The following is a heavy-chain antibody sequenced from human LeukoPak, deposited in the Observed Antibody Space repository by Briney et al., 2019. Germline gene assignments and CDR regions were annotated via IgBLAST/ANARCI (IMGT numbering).Heavy chain of an antibody. CDR3: ARVIKNYDFWSGYSPPDY. CDR2: MNPNSGNT. CDR1: GYTFTSYD. Sequence: ALVKVSCKASGYTFTSYDINWVRQATGQGLEWMGWMNPNSGNTGYAQKLQGRVTMTTDTSTSTAYMELRSLRSDDTAVYYCARVIKNYDFWSGYSPPDYWGQGTLVTVSS. D-gene: IGHD3-3*01. J-gene: IGHJ4*02. V-gene: IGHV1-8*01.